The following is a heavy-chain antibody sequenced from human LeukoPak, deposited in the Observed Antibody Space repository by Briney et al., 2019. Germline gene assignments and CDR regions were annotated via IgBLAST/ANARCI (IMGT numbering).Heavy chain of an antibody. CDR1: GFTFNTYG. Sequence: GAPLRLSCAASGFTFNTYGMNWVRQAPGKGLEWVSGTCGSGAATYYADSVKGRFTTSRDNSKNILYLQMNSLRAEDTAIYYCARDLRICPRKYDSSSHPFDYWGQGTLVTVSS. CDR3: ARDLRICPRKYDSSSHPFDY. D-gene: IGHD3-22*01. V-gene: IGHV3-23*01. J-gene: IGHJ4*02. CDR2: TCGSGAAT.